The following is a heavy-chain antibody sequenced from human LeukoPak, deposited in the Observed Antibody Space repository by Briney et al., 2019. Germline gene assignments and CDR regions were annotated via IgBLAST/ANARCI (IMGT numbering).Heavy chain of an antibody. CDR1: GFTFSSYW. CDR2: INSDGSGT. V-gene: IGHV3-74*01. D-gene: IGHD4-23*01. CDR3: ASTEGTVAYDS. J-gene: IGHJ5*01. Sequence: GGSLRLSCAASGFTFSSYWMHWVRRAPGKGLVCVSRINSDGSGTIYADSVRGRFTISRDNAKNTLYVQVNSLRAEDTAVYYCASTEGTVAYDSWGQGTLVTVSS.